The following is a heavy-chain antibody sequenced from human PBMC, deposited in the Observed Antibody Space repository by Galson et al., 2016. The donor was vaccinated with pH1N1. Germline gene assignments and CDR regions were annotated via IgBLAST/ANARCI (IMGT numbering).Heavy chain of an antibody. CDR3: ARDRVALTVIFDY. V-gene: IGHV4-61*02. CDR1: GGSISSGSYY. CDR2: LYTSGST. J-gene: IGHJ4*02. D-gene: IGHD4-17*01. Sequence: TLSLTCTVSGGSISSGSYYWNWIRQPAGEGLEWIGRLYTSGSTTYNPSLKSRVTMSVDTSKNQFSLRLTSVTAADTAVYYCARDRVALTVIFDYGGQGTLVTVAA.